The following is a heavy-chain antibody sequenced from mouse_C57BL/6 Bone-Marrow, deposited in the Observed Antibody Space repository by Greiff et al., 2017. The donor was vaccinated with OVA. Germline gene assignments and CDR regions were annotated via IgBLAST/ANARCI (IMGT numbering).Heavy chain of an antibody. J-gene: IGHJ3*01. CDR2: IYPRSGNT. CDR3: ARDWDSAWFAY. V-gene: IGHV1-81*01. CDR1: GYTFSSYG. Sequence: QVQLQQSGAELARPGASVKLSCKASGYTFSSYGISWVKQRTGQGLEWIGEIYPRSGNTYYNEKFKGKATLTADKSSSTAYMELRSLTSEDSAVYFCARDWDSAWFAYWGQGTLVTVSA. D-gene: IGHD4-1*01.